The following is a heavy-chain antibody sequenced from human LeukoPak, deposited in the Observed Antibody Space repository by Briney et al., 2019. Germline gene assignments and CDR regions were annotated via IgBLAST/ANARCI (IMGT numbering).Heavy chain of an antibody. V-gene: IGHV3-15*01. Sequence: PGGSLRLSCTASGFTFSNAGMNWVRQAPGKGLEWVGRIKTKSEGGTTDYAAPAKGRFTISRDDSKNALFLQMDSLKSDDTAMYYCTTEFKELGSFFYFYYMDVWGTGTTVTISS. D-gene: IGHD3-10*01. J-gene: IGHJ6*03. CDR1: GFTFSNAG. CDR2: IKTKSEGGTT. CDR3: TTEFKELGSFFYFYYMDV.